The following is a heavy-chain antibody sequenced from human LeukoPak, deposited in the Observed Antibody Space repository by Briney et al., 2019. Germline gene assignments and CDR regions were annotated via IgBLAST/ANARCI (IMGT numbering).Heavy chain of an antibody. CDR3: AREIAVAGDYYYYMDV. V-gene: IGHV3-66*01. CDR1: GFTVSSNY. Sequence: GGSLRLSCGASGFTVSSNYMSWVRQAPGKGLEWVSVIYSGGSTYYADSVKGRFTISRDNSKNTLYLQMNSLRAEDTAVYYCAREIAVAGDYYYYMDVWGKGTTVTISS. J-gene: IGHJ6*03. D-gene: IGHD6-19*01. CDR2: IYSGGST.